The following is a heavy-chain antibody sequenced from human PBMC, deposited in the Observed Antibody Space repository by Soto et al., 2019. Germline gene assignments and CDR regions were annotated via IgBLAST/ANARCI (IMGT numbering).Heavy chain of an antibody. J-gene: IGHJ4*02. D-gene: IGHD3-3*01. CDR3: ARTRRDSYDFWSGYLDY. V-gene: IGHV4-31*03. CDR2: IYYSGST. CDR1: GGSISSGGYY. Sequence: PSETLSLTCTVSGGSISSGGYYWSWIRQHPGKGLEWIGYIYYSGSTYYNPSLKSRVTISVDTSKNQFSLKLSSVTAADTAVYYCARTRRDSYDFWSGYLDYWGQGTLVTVSS.